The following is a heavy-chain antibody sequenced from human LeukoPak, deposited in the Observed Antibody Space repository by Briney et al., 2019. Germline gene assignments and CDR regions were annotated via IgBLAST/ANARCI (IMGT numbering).Heavy chain of an antibody. J-gene: IGHJ4*02. V-gene: IGHV4-59*01. Sequence: SSETLSLTCTVSGGSISSYYWSWIRQPPGKGLEWIGYIYYSGNSNYNPSLKSRVTISADTSKNEFSLKLSSVTAADTAIYYCATRSTGVAATFDSWGQGTLSPSPQ. D-gene: IGHD2-15*01. CDR2: IYYSGNS. CDR3: ATRSTGVAATFDS. CDR1: GGSISSYY.